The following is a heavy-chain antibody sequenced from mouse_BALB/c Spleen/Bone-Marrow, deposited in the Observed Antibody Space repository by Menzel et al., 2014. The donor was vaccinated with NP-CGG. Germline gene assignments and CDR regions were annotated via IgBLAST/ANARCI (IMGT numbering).Heavy chain of an antibody. CDR3: ARYYGSTYGYYFDY. CDR2: ISYSGST. J-gene: IGHJ2*01. CDR1: GDSITSGY. D-gene: IGHD1-1*01. Sequence: DVKLVESGPSLVKPSQPLSLPCSVTGDSITSGYWNWIRKFPGNKLEYMGYISYSGSTYYNPSLKSRISITRDTSKNQYYLQLNSVTTEDTATYYCARYYGSTYGYYFDYWGQGTTLTVSS. V-gene: IGHV3-8*02.